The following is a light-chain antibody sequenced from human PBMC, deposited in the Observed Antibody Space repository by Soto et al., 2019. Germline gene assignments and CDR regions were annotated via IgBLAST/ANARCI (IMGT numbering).Light chain of an antibody. CDR3: QNCDAAPFT. CDR2: SAS. V-gene: IGKV1-27*01. J-gene: IGKJ3*01. Sequence: DFQMTQSPSSLSASVGDRVTITCRASQAIRNNLAWYQQKPGKLPQLLIYSASTLQSGVPSRFSGSGSGTDFTLTISSLQPEDVATYYCQNCDAAPFTFGPGTKVDIK. CDR1: QAIRNN.